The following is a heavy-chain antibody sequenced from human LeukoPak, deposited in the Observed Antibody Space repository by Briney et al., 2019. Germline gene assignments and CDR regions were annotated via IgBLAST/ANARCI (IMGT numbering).Heavy chain of an antibody. D-gene: IGHD7-27*01. Sequence: EGSLRLSCAASGFTFSNYYMCWVRQAPGEGLEWVSGINKNGDTTYYADSVKGRFTISRDNSKSTLFLQINSLRADDTAVYYCAKDIHNWGSDYWGQGTLVTVSS. V-gene: IGHV3-23*01. CDR3: AKDIHNWGSDY. CDR1: GFTFSNYY. J-gene: IGHJ4*02. CDR2: INKNGDTT.